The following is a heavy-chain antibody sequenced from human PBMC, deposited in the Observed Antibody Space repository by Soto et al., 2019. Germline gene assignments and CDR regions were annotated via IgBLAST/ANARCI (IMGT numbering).Heavy chain of an antibody. Sequence: PGGSLRLSCAASGFTFSSYWMSWVRQAPGKGLEWVANIKQDGSEKYYVDSVKGRFTISRDNAKNSLYLQMNSLRAEDTAVYYCARARGGAGNAFDIWGQGTMVTVSS. J-gene: IGHJ3*02. D-gene: IGHD2-15*01. CDR2: IKQDGSEK. CDR3: ARARGGAGNAFDI. V-gene: IGHV3-7*01. CDR1: GFTFSSYW.